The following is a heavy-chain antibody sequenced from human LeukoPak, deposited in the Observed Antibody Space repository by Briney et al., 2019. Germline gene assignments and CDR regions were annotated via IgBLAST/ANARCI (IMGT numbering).Heavy chain of an antibody. CDR3: ARDGPSGYDILTGYYNPGGAFDI. Sequence: GGSLRLSCAASGFTFSSYEMNWVRQAPGKGLEWVAVISYDGSNKYYADSVKGRFTISRDNSKNTLYLQMNSLRAEDTAVYYCARDGPSGYDILTGYYNPGGAFDIWGQGTMVTVSS. D-gene: IGHD3-9*01. CDR1: GFTFSSYE. J-gene: IGHJ3*02. CDR2: ISYDGSNK. V-gene: IGHV3-30*03.